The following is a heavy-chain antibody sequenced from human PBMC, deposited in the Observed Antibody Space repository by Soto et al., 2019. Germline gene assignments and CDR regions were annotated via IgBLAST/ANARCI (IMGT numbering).Heavy chain of an antibody. CDR1: GGTFSSYA. V-gene: IGHV1-69*13. J-gene: IGHJ6*02. CDR2: IIPIFGTA. CDR3: AIYLGYYGSGSYSKGYYYYGMDV. Sequence: GASVKVSCKASGGTFSSYAISWVRQAPGQGLEWMGGIIPIFGTANYAQKFQGRVTITADESTSTAYMELSSLRSEDTAVYYCAIYLGYYGSGSYSKGYYYYGMDVWGQGTTVTVSS. D-gene: IGHD3-10*01.